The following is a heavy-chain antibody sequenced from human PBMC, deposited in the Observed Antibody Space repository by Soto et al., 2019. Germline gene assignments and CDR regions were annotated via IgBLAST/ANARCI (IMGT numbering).Heavy chain of an antibody. Sequence: QVQLVESGGGLVKPGGSLRLSCAASGFTFSDYYMSWIRQAPGKGLECVSYISSSGNTIYYADSVKGRFIISRDNAKNSLFLQMNSLRADDTAVYYCARDRLPMVVVVMGWFDPWGQGTLVTVSS. CDR1: GFTFSDYY. V-gene: IGHV3-11*01. D-gene: IGHD3-22*01. J-gene: IGHJ5*02. CDR2: ISSSGNTI. CDR3: ARDRLPMVVVVMGWFDP.